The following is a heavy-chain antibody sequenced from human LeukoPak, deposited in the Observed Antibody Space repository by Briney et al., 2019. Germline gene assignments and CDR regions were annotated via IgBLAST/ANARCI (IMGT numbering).Heavy chain of an antibody. Sequence: SETLSLTCAVYGGSFSGYYWSWIRQPPGKGLEWIGEINHSGSTNYNPSLKSRVTISVDTSKNQFSLKLSSVTAADTAVYYCARHAYYDTSGYYYVDYWGQGTLVTVSS. D-gene: IGHD3-22*01. V-gene: IGHV4-34*01. CDR2: INHSGST. J-gene: IGHJ4*02. CDR3: ARHAYYDTSGYYYVDY. CDR1: GGSFSGYY.